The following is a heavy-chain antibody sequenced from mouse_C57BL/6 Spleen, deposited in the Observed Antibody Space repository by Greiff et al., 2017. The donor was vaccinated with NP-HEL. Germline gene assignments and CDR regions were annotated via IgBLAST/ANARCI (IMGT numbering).Heavy chain of an antibody. J-gene: IGHJ1*03. CDR1: GFSLTSYG. D-gene: IGHD1-1*01. Sequence: VMLVESGPGLVQPSQSLSITCTVSGFSLTSYGVHWVRQSPGKGLEWLGVIWSGGSTDYNAAFISRLSISKDNSKSQVFFKMNSLQADDTAIYYCARAGYYGSSYDDWYFDVWGTGTTLTVSS. CDR3: ARAGYYGSSYDDWYFDV. V-gene: IGHV2-2*01. CDR2: IWSGGST.